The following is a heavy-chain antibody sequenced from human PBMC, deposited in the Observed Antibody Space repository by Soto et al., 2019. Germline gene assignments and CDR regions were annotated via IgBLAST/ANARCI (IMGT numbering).Heavy chain of an antibody. D-gene: IGHD2-2*01. CDR3: ARGLVPAASPRYYYYYYGMDV. Sequence: ASVKVSCKASGYTFTSYDINWVRQATGQGLEWMGWMNPNSGNTGYAQKFQGRVTMTRNTSISTAYMELSSLRSEDTAVYYCARGLVPAASPRYYYYYYGMDVWGQGTTVTVSS. CDR2: MNPNSGNT. CDR1: GYTFTSYD. J-gene: IGHJ6*02. V-gene: IGHV1-8*01.